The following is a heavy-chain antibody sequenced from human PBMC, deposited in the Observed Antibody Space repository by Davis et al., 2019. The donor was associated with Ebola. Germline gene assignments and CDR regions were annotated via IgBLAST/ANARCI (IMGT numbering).Heavy chain of an antibody. D-gene: IGHD1-14*01. V-gene: IGHV3-43*01. J-gene: IGHJ4*02. CDR1: GFTFHDYT. CDR2: ISWDGRTT. Sequence: GGSLRLSCGGSGFTFHDYTMHWVRQAPGKGLEWVSLISWDGRTTYYADFVKGRFTISRDNSNNSLYLHMNSLTPEDSALYYCALGTAVITPLDFWGQGSLVTVSS. CDR3: ALGTAVITPLDF.